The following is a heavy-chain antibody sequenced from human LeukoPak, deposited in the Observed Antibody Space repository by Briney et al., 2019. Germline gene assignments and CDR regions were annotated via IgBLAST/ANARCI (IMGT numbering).Heavy chain of an antibody. Sequence: PSETLSLTCTVSGGSITSHYWNWIRQSPEKGLEWIGYIYYSANTNYNPSLKSRVTILVDTPKNHFSLRLSSVTAADTAVYYCARGVGREHRLGIPLDYYYYMDVWGKGTTVTVSS. D-gene: IGHD7-27*01. J-gene: IGHJ6*03. V-gene: IGHV4-59*11. CDR1: GGSITSHY. CDR2: IYYSANT. CDR3: ARGVGREHRLGIPLDYYYYMDV.